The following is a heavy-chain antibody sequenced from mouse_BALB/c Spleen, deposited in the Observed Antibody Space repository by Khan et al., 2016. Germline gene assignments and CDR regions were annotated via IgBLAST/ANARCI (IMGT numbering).Heavy chain of an antibody. J-gene: IGHJ3*01. CDR2: IYPGNTDV. CDR1: GYTFSNYW. CDR3: TRVETTGYAWFAY. Sequence: VQLQQSGTVLARPGASVKMSCKASGYTFSNYWMHWMKQRPGQGLEWIGVIYPGNTDVTYNQKFKGKAELTAVASTSTAYMELSSLTNEDSAVYYCTRVETTGYAWFAYWGQGTLVTVSA. V-gene: IGHV1-5*01. D-gene: IGHD3-1*01.